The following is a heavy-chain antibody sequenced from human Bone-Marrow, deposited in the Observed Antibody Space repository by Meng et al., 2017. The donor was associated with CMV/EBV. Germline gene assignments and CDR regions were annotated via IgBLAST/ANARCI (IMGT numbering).Heavy chain of an antibody. V-gene: IGHV3-30*02. CDR2: IRYDGSNK. D-gene: IGHD3-3*01. CDR1: CFIFSSYG. CDR3: AKAAFGAVIIPWFDP. Sequence: SCFIFSSYGMHWVRQAPGKGLEWVAFIRYDGSNKYYADSVKGRFTISRDNSKNTLYLQMNSLTTEDTAMYYCAKAAFGAVIIPWFDPWGQGTLVTVSS. J-gene: IGHJ5*02.